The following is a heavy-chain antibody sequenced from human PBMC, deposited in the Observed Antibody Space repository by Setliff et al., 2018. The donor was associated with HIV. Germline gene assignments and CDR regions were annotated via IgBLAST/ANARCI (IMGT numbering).Heavy chain of an antibody. Sequence: SVKVSCKTSGYTFSRYGFSWVRQAPGQGLEWMGGIIPIFGTANYAQKFQGRVTITADESTSTAYMELSSLRSEDTAVYYCARGVPSGQLANPDAFDIWGQGTMVTVSS. CDR3: ARGVPSGQLANPDAFDI. V-gene: IGHV1-69*13. J-gene: IGHJ3*02. CDR2: IIPIFGTA. D-gene: IGHD6-13*01. CDR1: GYTFSRYG.